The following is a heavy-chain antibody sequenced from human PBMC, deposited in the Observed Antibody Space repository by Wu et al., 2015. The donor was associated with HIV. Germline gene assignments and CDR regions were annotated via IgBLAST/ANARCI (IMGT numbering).Heavy chain of an antibody. D-gene: IGHD3-10*01. J-gene: IGHJ3*02. CDR2: INPKSGVT. V-gene: IGHV1-2*06. CDR1: GYTFTAYN. Sequence: VQLEQSGAEMKKPGASVKVFCRASGYTFTAYNIHWIRQAPGQGLEWMGRINPKSGVTQYAQKFQARVTMTLYLSINTAYMELSGLRFEDTAIYYCASTLWFGELGIDAFDIWGQGTMVTSLQ. CDR3: ASTLWFGELGIDAFDI.